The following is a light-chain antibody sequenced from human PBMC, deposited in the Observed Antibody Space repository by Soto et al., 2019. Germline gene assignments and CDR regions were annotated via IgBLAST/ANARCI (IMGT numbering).Light chain of an antibody. CDR2: RNN. CDR3: AAWDDSLSGPRLV. Sequence: QSVLTQPPSASGTPGQRVTISCSGSSSNIGSNYVYWYQQLPGTAPKLLIYRNNQRPSGVPDRFSGSKSGTSASLAISGLRSEDEADYYCAAWDDSLSGPRLVFGGGTQLTVL. J-gene: IGLJ7*01. V-gene: IGLV1-47*01. CDR1: SSNIGSNY.